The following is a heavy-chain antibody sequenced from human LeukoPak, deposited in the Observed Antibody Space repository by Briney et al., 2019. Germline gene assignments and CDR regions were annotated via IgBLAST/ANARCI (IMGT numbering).Heavy chain of an antibody. J-gene: IGHJ3*02. CDR1: GGSISSYY. CDR2: IYYSGST. V-gene: IGHV4-59*01. Sequence: SETLSLTCTVSGGSISSYYWSWIRQPPGKGLEWIGYIYYSGSTNYNPSLKSRVTISVDTSKNQFSLKLSSVTAADTAVYYCARTRGRYDAIDIWGQGTMVTVSS. D-gene: IGHD3-10*01. CDR3: ARTRGRYDAIDI.